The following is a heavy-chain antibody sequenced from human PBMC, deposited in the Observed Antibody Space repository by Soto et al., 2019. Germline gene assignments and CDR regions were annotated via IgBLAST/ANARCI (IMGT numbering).Heavy chain of an antibody. J-gene: IGHJ6*02. V-gene: IGHV3-23*01. Sequence: EVQLLESGGGLVQPGGSLRLSCAASGFTFSSYAMSWVRQAPGKGLEWVSAISGSGGGTYYADSVKGRFTISRDNSKNTXFLQMNSRRAEDTAVYYCAKYYGDYGRSYYYYGMDVWGQGTTVTVSS. CDR2: ISGSGGGT. CDR1: GFTFSSYA. CDR3: AKYYGDYGRSYYYYGMDV. D-gene: IGHD4-17*01.